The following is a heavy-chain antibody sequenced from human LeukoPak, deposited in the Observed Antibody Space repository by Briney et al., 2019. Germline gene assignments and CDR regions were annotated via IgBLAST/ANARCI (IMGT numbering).Heavy chain of an antibody. Sequence: ASVKVSCKASGYIFTDFGVNWVRQALGQGLGWLGWISVYNGNTNYTQKLQDRVTMTTDMSTHTAYMELRSLRSDDTAVYYCTSGDRYFDSTFDYWGRGTLVTVSS. CDR1: GYIFTDFG. CDR2: ISVYNGNT. CDR3: TSGDRYFDSTFDY. J-gene: IGHJ4*02. D-gene: IGHD3-22*01. V-gene: IGHV1-18*01.